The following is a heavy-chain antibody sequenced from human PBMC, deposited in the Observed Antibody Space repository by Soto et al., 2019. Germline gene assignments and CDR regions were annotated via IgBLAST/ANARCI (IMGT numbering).Heavy chain of an antibody. CDR1: GGSFKSGSYS. D-gene: IGHD3-3*01. Sequence: QVQLQESGPGLVKPSETLSLTCTVSGGSFKSGSYSWSWIRQPPGKELEWIGYVYHTGRTSYNPSLKSRVSISMDTSKNQCSLTLDSVTAAYTALYFCARDFAYFDSWGQGTLVTVSS. J-gene: IGHJ4*02. CDR2: VYHTGRT. V-gene: IGHV4-61*01. CDR3: ARDFAYFDS.